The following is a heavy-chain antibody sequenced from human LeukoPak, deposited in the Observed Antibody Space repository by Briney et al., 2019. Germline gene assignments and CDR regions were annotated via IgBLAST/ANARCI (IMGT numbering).Heavy chain of an antibody. J-gene: IGHJ4*02. Sequence: GESLKISCKGSGYSFTSYWIGWVRQMPGKGLEWMGIIYPDDSDTRYSPSFQGQVTISVDKSISTAYLQWSGLKASDTAMYYCARQGVYSSGWYPFDYWGQGTLVTVSS. CDR1: GYSFTSYW. D-gene: IGHD6-19*01. V-gene: IGHV5-51*01. CDR2: IYPDDSDT. CDR3: ARQGVYSSGWYPFDY.